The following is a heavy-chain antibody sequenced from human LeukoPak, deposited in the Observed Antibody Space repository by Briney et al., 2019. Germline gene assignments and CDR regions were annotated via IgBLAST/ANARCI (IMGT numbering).Heavy chain of an antibody. Sequence: GGSLRLSCAASGFILSTHGMPWVRQAPGKGLEWVAGMWYDGSREDYADSVKGRFTISRDMSKNTLNLQMNSLRVEDTAMFYCARDLSFGSLDFRGQGTLVTVSS. CDR3: ARDLSFGSLDF. D-gene: IGHD1-26*01. CDR2: MWYDGSRE. J-gene: IGHJ4*02. CDR1: GFILSTHG. V-gene: IGHV3-33*01.